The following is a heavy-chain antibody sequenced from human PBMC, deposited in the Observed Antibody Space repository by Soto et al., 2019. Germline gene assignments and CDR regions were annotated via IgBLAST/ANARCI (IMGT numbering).Heavy chain of an antibody. CDR3: ARSLYYYGSGSYYKDAFDI. V-gene: IGHV3-7*03. Sequence: GGSLRLSCAASGFTFSSYGMSWVRQVPGKGLEWVSIIRRNGGETYYVDPVKGRFTISRDNAKNTLYLQMNSLRAEDTAVYYCARSLYYYGSGSYYKDAFDIWGQGTMVTVSS. D-gene: IGHD3-10*01. CDR2: IRRNGGET. CDR1: GFTFSSYG. J-gene: IGHJ3*02.